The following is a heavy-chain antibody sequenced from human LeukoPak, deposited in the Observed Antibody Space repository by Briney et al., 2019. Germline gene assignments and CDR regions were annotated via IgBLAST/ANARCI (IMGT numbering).Heavy chain of an antibody. D-gene: IGHD3-10*01. V-gene: IGHV3-53*01. CDR3: ARTRGSHPSPFDS. Sequence: GSLRLSCAASGFTVSHYYMTWVRQAPGKGLECVSVIYSGGSTYSADSVKGRFTISRDNSRNMVYLQMSSLRAEDTAVYYCARTRGSHPSPFDSWGQGTLVTVSS. J-gene: IGHJ4*02. CDR2: IYSGGST. CDR1: GFTVSHYY.